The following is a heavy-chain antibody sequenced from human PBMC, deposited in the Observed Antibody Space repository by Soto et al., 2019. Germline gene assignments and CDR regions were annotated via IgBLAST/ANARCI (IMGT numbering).Heavy chain of an antibody. J-gene: IGHJ4*02. CDR3: AREGGFEVRGVIIPHY. CDR1: GFTFSSYG. D-gene: IGHD3-10*01. CDR2: IWYDGSNK. Sequence: QVQLVESGGGVVQPGRSLRLSCAASGFTFSSYGMHWVRQAPGKGLEWVAVIWYDGSNKYYADSVKGRFTISRDNSKNKLYLQMNSLRAEDTAVYYCAREGGFEVRGVIIPHYWGQGTLVTVSS. V-gene: IGHV3-33*01.